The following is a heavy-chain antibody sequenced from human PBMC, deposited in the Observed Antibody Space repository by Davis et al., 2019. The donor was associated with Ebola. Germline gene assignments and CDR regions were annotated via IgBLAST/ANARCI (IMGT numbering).Heavy chain of an antibody. D-gene: IGHD6-13*01. CDR1: EFTFSSYS. J-gene: IGHJ5*02. CDR3: ARGRGDSNSHTDSNWFDP. CDR2: ISSSSSHI. V-gene: IGHV3-48*01. Sequence: GESLKISCIASEFTFSSYSMNWVRQAPGKGLEWVSYISSSSSHIYYGDSVKGRFTISRDNAKNSLYLQMNSLRVEDTAVYYCARGRGDSNSHTDSNWFDPWGQGILVTVSS.